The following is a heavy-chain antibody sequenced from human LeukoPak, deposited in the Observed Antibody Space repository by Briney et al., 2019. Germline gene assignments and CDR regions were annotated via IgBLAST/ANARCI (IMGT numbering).Heavy chain of an antibody. V-gene: IGHV4-59*01. CDR1: GGSISSYY. CDR2: IYYSGST. CDR3: ARGGWYPESFQH. Sequence: SETLSLTCTVSGGSISSYYWNWIRQPPGKGLEWIGYIYYSGSTNYNPSLESRVTISVDTSKNQFSLKLSSVTAADTAVYYCARGGWYPESFQHWGQGALVTVSS. J-gene: IGHJ1*01. D-gene: IGHD6-19*01.